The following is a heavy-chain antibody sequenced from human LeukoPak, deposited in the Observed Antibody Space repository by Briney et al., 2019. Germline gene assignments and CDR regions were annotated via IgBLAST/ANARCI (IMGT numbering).Heavy chain of an antibody. CDR2: ISFDGTNK. CDR1: EFTFSSYA. Sequence: GRSLRLSCAASEFTFSSYAMHWVRQAPGKGLEGGAVISFDGTNKYYTDSVKGGFTISRDNSKNTLYLQMNSLRAEDTAVSYCARDPYYDILTGFSNWFDPWGQGTLVTVSS. CDR3: ARDPYYDILTGFSNWFDP. V-gene: IGHV3-30*04. J-gene: IGHJ5*02. D-gene: IGHD3-9*01.